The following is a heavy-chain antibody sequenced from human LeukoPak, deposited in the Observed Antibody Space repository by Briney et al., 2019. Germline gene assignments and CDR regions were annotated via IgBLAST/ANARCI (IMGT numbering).Heavy chain of an antibody. D-gene: IGHD6-19*01. Sequence: PGGSLRLSCAASGLTFSSYAMHWVRQAPGKGLEWVAVISYDGSNKYYADSVKGRFTISRDNSKNTLYLQMNSLRAEDTAVYYCARDRGGPRVAVAGTLDYWGQGTLVTVSS. V-gene: IGHV3-30-3*01. CDR3: ARDRGGPRVAVAGTLDY. J-gene: IGHJ4*02. CDR2: ISYDGSNK. CDR1: GLTFSSYA.